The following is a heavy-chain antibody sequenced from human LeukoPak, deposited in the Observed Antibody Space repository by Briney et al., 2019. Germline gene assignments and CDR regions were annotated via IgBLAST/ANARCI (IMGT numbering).Heavy chain of an antibody. CDR1: GGSISSGGYS. J-gene: IGHJ3*02. CDR2: IYHSGST. D-gene: IGHD3-10*01. Sequence: PSQTLSLTCAVSGGSISSGGYSWSWIRQPPGKGLEWIGYIYHSGSTYYNPSLKSRVTISVDRSKNQFSLKLSSVTAADTAVYYCAREAQTMYYGGAFDIWGQGTMVTVSS. V-gene: IGHV4-30-2*01. CDR3: AREAQTMYYGGAFDI.